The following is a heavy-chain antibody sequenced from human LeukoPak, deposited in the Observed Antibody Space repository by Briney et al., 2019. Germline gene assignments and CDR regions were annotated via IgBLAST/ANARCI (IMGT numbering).Heavy chain of an antibody. CDR2: INHSGST. CDR3: ASTKSVNHR. J-gene: IGHJ4*02. Sequence: GSLRLSCAASGFTFSNAWMSWVRQAPGKGLEWIGEINHSGSTNYNPSLKSRVTISVDTSKNQFSLKLSSVTAGDTAVYYCASTKSVNHRGGQEPLVTFPS. CDR1: GFTFSNAW. D-gene: IGHD1-14*01. V-gene: IGHV4-34*01.